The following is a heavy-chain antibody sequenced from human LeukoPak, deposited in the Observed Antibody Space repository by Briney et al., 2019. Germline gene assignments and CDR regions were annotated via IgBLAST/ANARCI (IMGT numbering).Heavy chain of an antibody. CDR3: AKGQTAKYCSSLSCQLSPQLAY. Sequence: GGSLRLSCAASGFTFSSYAMSWVRQAPGKGLEWVAVISYDGRNKYQADSVKGRFTISRDNSKNTVDLQMNRLRAEDTAVYYCAKGQTAKYCSSLSCQLSPQLAYWGQGTLVAVSS. CDR2: ISYDGRNK. D-gene: IGHD2-2*01. V-gene: IGHV3-30*18. J-gene: IGHJ4*02. CDR1: GFTFSSYA.